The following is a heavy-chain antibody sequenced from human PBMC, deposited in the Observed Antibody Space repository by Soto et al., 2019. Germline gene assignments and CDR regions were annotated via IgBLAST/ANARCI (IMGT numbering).Heavy chain of an antibody. V-gene: IGHV3-9*01. CDR1: GFTFNDYA. D-gene: IGHD1-26*01. Sequence: GGSLRLSCAASGFTFNDYAMHWVRQAPGKGLEWVSGISWNSGSKGYADSVKGRFTISRDNAKNSLYLQMSSLRADDTALYYCAKDRYSGSYADAFDIWGQGTMVTVSS. J-gene: IGHJ3*02. CDR3: AKDRYSGSYADAFDI. CDR2: ISWNSGSK.